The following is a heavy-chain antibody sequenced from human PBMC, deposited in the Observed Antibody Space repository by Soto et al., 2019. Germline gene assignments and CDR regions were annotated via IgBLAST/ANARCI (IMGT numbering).Heavy chain of an antibody. CDR2: IYFNGNT. CDR1: GVFIRDPSYY. V-gene: IGHV4-39*01. CDR3: ARQGSY. J-gene: IGHJ4*02. Sequence: QLQLQESGPGLGKPSETLSLTSNVSGVFIRDPSYYGGWIRQPPGKGLEWIGTIYFNGNTFYNPSLKSRLTISVDTSKNQISLRLTSVTAADTAVYYCARQGSYWGQGTLVAVSS.